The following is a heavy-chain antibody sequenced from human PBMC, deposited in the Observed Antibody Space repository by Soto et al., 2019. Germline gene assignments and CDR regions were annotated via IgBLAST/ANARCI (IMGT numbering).Heavy chain of an antibody. V-gene: IGHV4-34*01. Sequence: QVRLQQWGAGLLKPSETLSLTCAVYGGSFIGYYWSWIRQPPGKGLEWIGEINPTGSTNYNPSLQRRVTILIDTSKNQFSLKLSSVTAADTAMYYCARANGLRLGELSWGGPNWFDPWGQGTLVTVSS. CDR1: GGSFIGYY. J-gene: IGHJ5*02. D-gene: IGHD3-16*02. CDR2: INPTGST. CDR3: ARANGLRLGELSWGGPNWFDP.